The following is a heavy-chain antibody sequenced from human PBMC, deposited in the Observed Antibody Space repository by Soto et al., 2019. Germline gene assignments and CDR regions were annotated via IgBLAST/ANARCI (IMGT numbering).Heavy chain of an antibody. CDR1: GGTFSSYA. J-gene: IGHJ4*02. CDR3: ARDPYYSDSSGYYRDY. Sequence: SVKVSCKASGGTFSSYAISWVRQAPGQGLEWMGGIIPIFGTANYAQKFQGRVTITADESTSTAYMELSSLRSEDTAVYYCARDPYYSDSSGYYRDYWGQGTLVTVSS. V-gene: IGHV1-69*13. CDR2: IIPIFGTA. D-gene: IGHD3-22*01.